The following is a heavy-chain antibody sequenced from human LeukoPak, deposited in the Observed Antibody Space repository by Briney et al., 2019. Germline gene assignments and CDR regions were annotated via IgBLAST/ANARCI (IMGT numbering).Heavy chain of an antibody. CDR1: GFTFSIYG. D-gene: IGHD1-1*01. CDR2: IRYDGSNK. CDR3: ARDIAQLERRYIDY. J-gene: IGHJ4*02. V-gene: IGHV3-30*02. Sequence: PGGSLRLSCAASGFTFSIYGMHWVRQAPGKGLEWVAFIRYDGSNKYFADSVKGRFTISRDNSKNTVYLQMNSLRAEDTAVYYCARDIAQLERRYIDYWGQGTLVTVSS.